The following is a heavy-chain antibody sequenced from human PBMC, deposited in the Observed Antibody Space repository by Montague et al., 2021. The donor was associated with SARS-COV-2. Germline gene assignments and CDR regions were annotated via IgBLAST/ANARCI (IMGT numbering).Heavy chain of an antibody. CDR2: LSSSGST. D-gene: IGHD6-19*01. CDR1: GESIDRDTYY. J-gene: IGHJ4*02. Sequence: SETLSLTCIVSGESIDRDTYYWGWIRQSPGKGPEGIGSLSSSGSTYYNPSLRSRVTISMDTSKNHFSLKVNSVTATDTAVYFCARPGSVSGWFYFDDWGQGTLVSVSS. CDR3: ARPGSVSGWFYFDD. V-gene: IGHV4-39*02.